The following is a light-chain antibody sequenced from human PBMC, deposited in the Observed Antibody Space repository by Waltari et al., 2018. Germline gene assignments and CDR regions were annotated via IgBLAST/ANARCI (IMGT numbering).Light chain of an antibody. CDR1: QGISNY. J-gene: IGKJ4*01. V-gene: IGKV1-9*01. Sequence: DIQLTQSPSFLSASVRDRVTITCRACQGISNYLAWYQQKQGKAPKLLIYSASTLQSGVPSRFSGSGSGTEFSLTISSLQPEDFATYYCQQLNSYPLTFGGGTKVEIK. CDR2: SAS. CDR3: QQLNSYPLT.